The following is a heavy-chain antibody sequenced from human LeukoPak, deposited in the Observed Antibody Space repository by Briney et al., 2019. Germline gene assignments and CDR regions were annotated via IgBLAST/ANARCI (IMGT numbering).Heavy chain of an antibody. CDR2: ISDSGSTI. CDR3: VRAADNSGPWDFHH. D-gene: IGHD3-22*01. Sequence: QPGGSLRLSCAASGFTFSSYEMNWVRQAPGKGLEWVSYISDSGSTIYYGDSVWGRFTISRDNAKNSLYLQMNSLRAEDTAVYYCVRAADNSGPWDFHHWGRGTLVTVSS. CDR1: GFTFSSYE. J-gene: IGHJ1*01. V-gene: IGHV3-48*03.